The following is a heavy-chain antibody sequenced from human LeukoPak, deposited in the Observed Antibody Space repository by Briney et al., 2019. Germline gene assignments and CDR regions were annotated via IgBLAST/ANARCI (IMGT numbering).Heavy chain of an antibody. V-gene: IGHV3-7*01. CDR1: GFTFSRYW. CDR3: AKAGAMCAFDI. Sequence: PGGSLRLSCAASGFTFSRYWMSWVRQAPGKGLEWVANIKEDGSDKYYADSVKGRFTISRDNSKNTLYLQMNSLRAEDTAVYYCAKAGAMCAFDIWGQGTMVTVSS. J-gene: IGHJ3*02. D-gene: IGHD1-26*01. CDR2: IKEDGSDK.